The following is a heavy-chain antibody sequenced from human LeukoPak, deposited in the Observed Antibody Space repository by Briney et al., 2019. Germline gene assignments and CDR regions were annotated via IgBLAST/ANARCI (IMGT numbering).Heavy chain of an antibody. CDR3: ARWGRDIVVVPAASSAYYYYYYMDV. J-gene: IGHJ6*03. D-gene: IGHD2-2*01. Sequence: GGSLRLSCAASGFTVRSNYMNWVRQAPGKGLEWVSVIYSGGSTYYADSVKGRFTISRDNSKNTLYLQMNSLRAEDTAVYYCARWGRDIVVVPAASSAYYYYYYMDVWGKGTTVTISS. CDR2: IYSGGST. CDR1: GFTVRSNY. V-gene: IGHV3-66*01.